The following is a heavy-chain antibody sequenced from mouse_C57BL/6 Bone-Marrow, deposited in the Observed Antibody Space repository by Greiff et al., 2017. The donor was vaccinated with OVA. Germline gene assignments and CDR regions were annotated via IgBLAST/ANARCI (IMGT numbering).Heavy chain of an antibody. Sequence: EVQRVESGGGLVQPKGSLKLSCAASGFSFNTYAMNWVRQAPGKGVEWVARIRSKSNNYATYYADSVKDRFTISRYDSESMLYLQMNNLKTEDTAMYYCVSIYDGYLYAMDYWGQGTSVTVSS. CDR1: GFSFNTYA. D-gene: IGHD2-3*01. CDR2: IRSKSNNYAT. V-gene: IGHV10-1*01. J-gene: IGHJ4*01. CDR3: VSIYDGYLYAMDY.